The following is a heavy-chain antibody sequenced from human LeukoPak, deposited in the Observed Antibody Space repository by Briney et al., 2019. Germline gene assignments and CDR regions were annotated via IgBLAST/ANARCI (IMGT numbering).Heavy chain of an antibody. J-gene: IGHJ4*02. D-gene: IGHD5-12*01. CDR1: AGTFSSYA. CDR3: AREGYSGYDSGY. V-gene: IGHV1-69*13. Sequence: SVKVSCKASAGTFSSYAISWVRQAPGQGLEWMGGIIPIFGTANYAQKFQGRVTITADESTSTAYMELSSLRSEDTAVYYCAREGYSGYDSGYWGQGTLVTVSS. CDR2: IIPIFGTA.